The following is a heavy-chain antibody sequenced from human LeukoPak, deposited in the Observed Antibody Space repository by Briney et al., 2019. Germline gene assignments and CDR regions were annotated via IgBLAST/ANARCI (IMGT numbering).Heavy chain of an antibody. CDR1: GFSFSTYA. D-gene: IGHD6-19*01. V-gene: IGHV3-23*01. CDR2: ISGSGGDT. J-gene: IGHJ4*02. Sequence: AGGSLRLSCAASGFSFSTYAMSWVRQAPGKGLEWVSGISGSGGDTYYADSVKGRFTISRDNSKNMLSLQMNSLRADGTALYYCAKEPGGGWRTIDYWGQGTLVTVSS. CDR3: AKEPGGGWRTIDY.